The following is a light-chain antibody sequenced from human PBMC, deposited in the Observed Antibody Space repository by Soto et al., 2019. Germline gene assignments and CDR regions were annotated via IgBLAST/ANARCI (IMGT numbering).Light chain of an antibody. Sequence: EIVLTQSPGAMSFSPGEGATLSCRASQAVISGYLAWYQQKPGQAPRLLMYGVSSRPTGISDRFSGSGSGTEFTLNITRLEPEDFALYYCQQYGVPPFNFCQGTKLQIK. J-gene: IGKJ2*01. CDR3: QQYGVPPFN. CDR2: GVS. CDR1: QAVISGY. V-gene: IGKV3-20*01.